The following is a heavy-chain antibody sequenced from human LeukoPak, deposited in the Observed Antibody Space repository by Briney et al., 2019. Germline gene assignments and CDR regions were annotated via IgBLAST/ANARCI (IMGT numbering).Heavy chain of an antibody. CDR2: IKKTGSET. CDR3: AREDGYCSGGNCYSYFDS. D-gene: IGHD2-15*01. J-gene: IGHJ4*02. V-gene: IGHV3-7*01. CDR1: GFTFGDYA. Sequence: PGGSLRLSCTASGFTFGDYAMSWFRQAPGKGLEWVAYIKKTGSETYYVDSVKGRFTITRDNTRSSLFLQMYSLRAEDTAVYFCAREDGYCSGGNCYSYFDSWGQGTLVTVSS.